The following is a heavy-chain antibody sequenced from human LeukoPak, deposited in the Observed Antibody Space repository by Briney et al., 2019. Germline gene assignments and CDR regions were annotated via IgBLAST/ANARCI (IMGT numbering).Heavy chain of an antibody. D-gene: IGHD2-21*01. CDR1: GFTFSSYV. J-gene: IGHJ4*02. Sequence: GGSLRLSCAASGFTFSSYVMSWVRQAPGKGLEWVSAITGAGGGTNYADSVKGRFTISRDNSKNALYLQMTSLKTDDTAVYFCARYLFSDFYFDHWGQGTLVTLSS. CDR3: ARYLFSDFYFDH. CDR2: ITGAGGGT. V-gene: IGHV3-23*01.